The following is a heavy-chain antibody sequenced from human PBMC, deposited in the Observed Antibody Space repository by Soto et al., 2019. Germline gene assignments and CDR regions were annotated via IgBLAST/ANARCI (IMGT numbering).Heavy chain of an antibody. J-gene: IGHJ4*02. CDR2: ISASGGNT. D-gene: IGHD6-19*01. CDR1: GFTFRSYA. V-gene: IGHV3-23*01. Sequence: EVQLLESGGGLVQPGGSLRLSCAASGFTFRSYAMSWVRQAPGKGLAWVSAISASGGNTYYADSVKGRFTISRDNSKNTLYLQMNSLRAEDTAVYYCATSYSSGWYYFDYWGQGTLVTVSS. CDR3: ATSYSSGWYYFDY.